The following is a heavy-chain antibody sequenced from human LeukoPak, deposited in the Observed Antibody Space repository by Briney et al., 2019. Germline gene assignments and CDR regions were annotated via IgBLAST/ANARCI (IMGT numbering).Heavy chain of an antibody. D-gene: IGHD3-16*01. Sequence: VPSVEVSCKASGYSFTGYFMQWVRQAPGQGLEWMGWINPNSGDTNYAQKFQGRVTMTRDTSISTAYMELSRLRSDDAAVYYCARRFYYAMDVWGQGTTVTVSS. J-gene: IGHJ6*02. CDR1: GYSFTGYF. CDR2: INPNSGDT. V-gene: IGHV1-2*02. CDR3: ARRFYYAMDV.